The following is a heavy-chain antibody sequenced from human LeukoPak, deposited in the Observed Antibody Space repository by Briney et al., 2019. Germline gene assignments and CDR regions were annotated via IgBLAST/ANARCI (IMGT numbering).Heavy chain of an antibody. V-gene: IGHV1-24*01. CDR3: ATGDGVAGFDY. D-gene: IGHD6-19*01. Sequence: ASVKVSCKVSGYTLTELSMHWVRQAPGKGREWRGGFDPEDGETIYAQKFQGRVTMTEDTSTDTACMELSSLRSEDTAVYYCATGDGVAGFDYWGQGTLVTVSS. CDR1: GYTLTELS. CDR2: FDPEDGET. J-gene: IGHJ4*02.